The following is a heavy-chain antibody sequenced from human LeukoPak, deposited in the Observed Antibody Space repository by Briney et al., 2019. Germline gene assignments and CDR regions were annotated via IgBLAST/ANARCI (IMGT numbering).Heavy chain of an antibody. CDR1: GGSFSGYY. V-gene: IGHV4-34*01. D-gene: IGHD4-17*01. J-gene: IGHJ4*02. Sequence: SETLSLTCAVYGGSFSGYYWSWIRQPPGKGLEWIGEINHSGSTNYNPSLKSRVTISVDTSKNQFSLKLSSVTAADTAVYYCAREGGTTVTTIDYWGQGTLVTVSS. CDR3: AREGGTTVTTIDY. CDR2: INHSGST.